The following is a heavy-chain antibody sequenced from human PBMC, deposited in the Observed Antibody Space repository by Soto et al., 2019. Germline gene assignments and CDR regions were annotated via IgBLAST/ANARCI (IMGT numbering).Heavy chain of an antibody. CDR1: VFSSIIGYYY. V-gene: IGHV4-30-4*01. J-gene: IGHJ4*02. Sequence: SSTXSLTCTVSVFSSIIGYYYLSWIRQSPGKVLEWIGNIFYSGSTSYNPSLKSRITISIDTSKNQFSLKLSSVTAADTAVYFCGREGYSGRYIRDDCWGQGTLVTVYS. D-gene: IGHD1-26*01. CDR2: IFYSGST. CDR3: GREGYSGRYIRDDC.